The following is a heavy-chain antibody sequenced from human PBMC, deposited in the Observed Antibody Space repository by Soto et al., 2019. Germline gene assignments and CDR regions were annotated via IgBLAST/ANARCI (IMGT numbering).Heavy chain of an antibody. CDR2: IFPADSDT. CDR1: GYSFSNYW. D-gene: IGHD2-15*01. J-gene: IGHJ4*02. Sequence: GESLKISCKGSGYSFSNYWIAWVRQMPGKGLEWMGIIFPADSDTKYSPSFQGQVTISADKSISTAYLQWSSLKASDTAMYYCASSVVVPPTMNCFDYWGQGSLVTVSS. V-gene: IGHV5-51*01. CDR3: ASSVVVPPTMNCFDY.